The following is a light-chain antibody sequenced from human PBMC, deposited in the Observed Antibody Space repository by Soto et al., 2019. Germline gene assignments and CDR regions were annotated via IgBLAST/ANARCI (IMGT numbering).Light chain of an antibody. CDR2: YDD. CDR1: SSNIGNNA. Sequence: QSVLTQPPSVSEAPRQRVTISCSGSSSNIGNNAVNWYQQLPGKAPKLLIYYDDLLPSGVSDRFSGSKSGNSASLAISGLQSEDEADYYCAAWDDSLNGYVFGTGTKVTV. CDR3: AAWDDSLNGYV. J-gene: IGLJ1*01. V-gene: IGLV1-36*01.